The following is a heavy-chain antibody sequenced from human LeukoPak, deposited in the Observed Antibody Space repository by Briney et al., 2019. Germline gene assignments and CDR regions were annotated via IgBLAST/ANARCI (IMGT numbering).Heavy chain of an antibody. CDR1: GSTFSRYA. J-gene: IGHJ4*02. CDR3: AKDRMGGEYYFDY. V-gene: IGHV3-48*01. Sequence: GGSLRLSCAASGSTFSRYAMSWVRQAPGKGLEWVSYISSSSSSTIYYADSVKGRFTISRDNSKNTLYLQMNSLRAEDTAVYYCAKDRMGGEYYFDYWGQGTLVTVSS. CDR2: ISSSSSSTI. D-gene: IGHD3-16*01.